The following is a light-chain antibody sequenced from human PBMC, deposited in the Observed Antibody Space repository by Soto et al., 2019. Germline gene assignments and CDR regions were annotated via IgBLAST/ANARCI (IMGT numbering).Light chain of an antibody. J-gene: IGKJ5*01. Sequence: DIQLTQSPSFLSASVGDRVTITCLASQSISSLLAWYQQRPGKAPKLLIYAASTLQSGVPSRFSGSGSGTEFTLTISSLQPEDFATYYCQHLIRYPLPCGQGTRLELK. CDR2: AAS. V-gene: IGKV1-9*01. CDR1: QSISSL. CDR3: QHLIRYPLP.